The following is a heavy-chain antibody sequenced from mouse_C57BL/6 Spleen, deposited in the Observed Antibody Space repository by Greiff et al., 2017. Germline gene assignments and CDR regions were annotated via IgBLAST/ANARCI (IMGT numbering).Heavy chain of an antibody. V-gene: IGHV1-72*01. CDR2: IDPNSGGT. D-gene: IGHD2-4*01. Sequence: QVQLQQPGAELVKPGASVTLSCKASGYTFTSYWMHWVKQRPGRGLEWIGRIDPNSGGTKYNEKFKSKATLTVDKPSSTAYMQLSSLTSEDSAVYYCAIDYDVVSYYAMDYWGQGTSVTVSS. J-gene: IGHJ4*01. CDR1: GYTFTSYW. CDR3: AIDYDVVSYYAMDY.